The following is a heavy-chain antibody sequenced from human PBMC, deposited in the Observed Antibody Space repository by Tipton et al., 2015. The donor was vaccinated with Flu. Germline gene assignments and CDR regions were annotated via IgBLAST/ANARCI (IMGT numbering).Heavy chain of an antibody. CDR2: LYSGGST. Sequence: AVSGFTVSSNYMTWVRQAPGKGLEMVSVLYSGGSTYYADSVKGRFTIPRDNSKNTLYLQMNSLRVEDTAVYYCARGRGDCTTTTCLLPFDFWGQGTLVTVSS. J-gene: IGHJ4*02. V-gene: IGHV3-53*01. CDR3: ARGRGDCTTTTCLLPFDF. D-gene: IGHD2/OR15-2a*01. CDR1: GFTVSSNY.